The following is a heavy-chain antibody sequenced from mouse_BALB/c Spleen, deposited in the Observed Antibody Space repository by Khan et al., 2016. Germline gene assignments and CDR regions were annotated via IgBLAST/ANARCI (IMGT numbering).Heavy chain of an antibody. V-gene: IGHV9-3-1*01. J-gene: IGHJ4*01. CDR1: GYTFTNYG. Sequence: QIQLVQSGPELKKPGETVKISCKASGYTFTNYGMNWVKQAPGKGLKWMGWINTYTGEPTYADDFKGRFAFSLENSASTAYLQINNVKHEDTATYFCAREPFAMHYWGQGTSVTVSS. CDR2: INTYTGEP. CDR3: AREPFAMHY.